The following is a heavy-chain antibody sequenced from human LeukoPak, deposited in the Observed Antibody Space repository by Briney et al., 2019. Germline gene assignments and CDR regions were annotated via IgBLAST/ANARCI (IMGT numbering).Heavy chain of an antibody. Sequence: ASVKVSCKTSGYTFTGYHMHWVRQAPGQGLEWMGRINPNSGDTNYAQKFQGRVTMTRDTSTSTVYMELSSLRSEDTAVYYCARDSGIGSSSWWIYYYYGMDVWGQGTTVTVSS. J-gene: IGHJ6*02. CDR3: ARDSGIGSSSWWIYYYYGMDV. CDR1: GYTFTGYH. V-gene: IGHV1-2*06. D-gene: IGHD6-13*01. CDR2: INPNSGDT.